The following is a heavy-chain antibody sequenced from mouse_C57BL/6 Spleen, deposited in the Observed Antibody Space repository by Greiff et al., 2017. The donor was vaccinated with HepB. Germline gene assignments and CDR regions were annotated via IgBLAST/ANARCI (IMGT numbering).Heavy chain of an antibody. CDR1: GYTFTSYW. Sequence: VQLQQSGAELVRPGSSVKLSCKASGYTFTSYWMHWVKQRPIQGLEWIGNIDPSDSETHYNQKFKDKATLTVDKSSSTAYMQLSSLTSEDSAVYYCARERGYYFDYWGQGTTLTVSS. CDR2: IDPSDSET. V-gene: IGHV1-52*01. J-gene: IGHJ2*01. CDR3: ARERGYYFDY.